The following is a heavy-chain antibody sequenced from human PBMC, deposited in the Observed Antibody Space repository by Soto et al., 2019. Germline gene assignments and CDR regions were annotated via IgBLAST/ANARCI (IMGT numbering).Heavy chain of an antibody. Sequence: EVQLVESGGGLVQPGGSLRLSCAASGFTFSSYWMYWVRQAPGKGLVWVSRTNSDGSDTSYADSVKGRFTISRDNAKNTLDLQMNSLGAEDTAVYYCARDRGWSLFDYWGQGTLVTVSS. D-gene: IGHD6-19*01. V-gene: IGHV3-74*01. CDR1: GFTFSSYW. CDR3: ARDRGWSLFDY. J-gene: IGHJ4*02. CDR2: TNSDGSDT.